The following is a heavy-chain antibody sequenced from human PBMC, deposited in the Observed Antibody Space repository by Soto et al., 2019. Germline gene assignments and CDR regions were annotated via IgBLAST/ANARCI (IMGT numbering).Heavy chain of an antibody. Sequence: QVQLVQSGAEVKKPGSSVKVSCKASGGTFSSYAISWVRQAPVQGLEWMGGIIPIFGTANYAQKFQGRVTITADESTSTASMELSSLRSEDTAVYYCARGPFDYYDSSGYLYWYFDLWGRGTLVTVSS. CDR1: GGTFSSYA. V-gene: IGHV1-69*01. CDR2: IIPIFGTA. D-gene: IGHD3-22*01. J-gene: IGHJ2*01. CDR3: ARGPFDYYDSSGYLYWYFDL.